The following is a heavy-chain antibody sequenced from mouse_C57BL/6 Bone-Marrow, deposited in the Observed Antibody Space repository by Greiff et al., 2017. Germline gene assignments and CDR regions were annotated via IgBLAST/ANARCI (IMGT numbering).Heavy chain of an antibody. CDR1: GYAFTNYL. CDR3: AREGACYGSRGFAY. J-gene: IGHJ3*01. V-gene: IGHV1-54*01. Sequence: LQESGAELVRPGTSVKVSCKASGYAFTNYLIEWVKQRPGQGLEWIGVINPGSGGTNYNEKFKGKATLTADKSSSTAYMQLSSLTSEDSAVYFCAREGACYGSRGFAYWGQGTLVTVSA. D-gene: IGHD1-1*01. CDR2: INPGSGGT.